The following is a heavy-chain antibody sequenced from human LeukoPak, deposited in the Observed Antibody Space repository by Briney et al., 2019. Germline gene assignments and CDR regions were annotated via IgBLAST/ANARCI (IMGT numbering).Heavy chain of an antibody. CDR1: GGSISSGGYS. D-gene: IGHD6-13*01. CDR2: IYYSGST. CDR3: ARVAAAGTPNYFDY. V-gene: IGHV4-61*08. J-gene: IGHJ4*02. Sequence: SETLSLTCAVSGGSISSGGYSWSWIRQPPGKGLEWLGYIYYSGSTNYNPSLKSRVTISVDTSKNQFSLKLSSVTAADTAVYYCARVAAAGTPNYFDYWGQGTLVTVSS.